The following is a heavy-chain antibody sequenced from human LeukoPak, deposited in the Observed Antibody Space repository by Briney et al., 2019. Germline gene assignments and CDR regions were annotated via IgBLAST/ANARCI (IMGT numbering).Heavy chain of an antibody. J-gene: IGHJ4*02. CDR3: ARHWGHYGDYGGFDS. Sequence: GESLKISCKTSGYSFINYWVGWVRQMPGKGLEWMGIILPGDPETRYSPSFQGQVTISADNSISTAYLQWNSLKASDTAMYYCARHWGHYGDYGGFDSWGQGTLVTVSS. V-gene: IGHV5-51*01. D-gene: IGHD4-17*01. CDR2: ILPGDPET. CDR1: GYSFINYW.